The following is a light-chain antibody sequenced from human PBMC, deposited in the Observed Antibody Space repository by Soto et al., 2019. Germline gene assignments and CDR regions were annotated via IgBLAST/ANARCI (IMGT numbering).Light chain of an antibody. J-gene: IGKJ4*01. CDR1: QSVSSN. Sequence: EIVMTQSPATLSVSPGERATLSCRASQSVSSNLAWYQQKPGQTPKLLIYVASTRATGIPARFSGSGSGTEFTLTISSLQSEDCAVYYCQKYNVWPLTFGGGTKVEFK. CDR3: QKYNVWPLT. V-gene: IGKV3-15*01. CDR2: VAS.